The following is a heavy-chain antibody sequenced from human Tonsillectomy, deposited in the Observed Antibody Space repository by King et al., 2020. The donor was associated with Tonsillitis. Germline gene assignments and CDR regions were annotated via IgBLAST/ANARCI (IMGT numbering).Heavy chain of an antibody. V-gene: IGHV3-30*04. CDR1: GFTFSTYA. D-gene: IGHD2-15*01. J-gene: IGHJ6*02. CDR3: ASGGGYCSGGSCYSYYYYGIDV. CDR2: ISYDGSNK. Sequence: VQLVESGGGVVQPGRSLRLSCAASGFTFSTYAMHWVRQAPGKGLEWVAVISYDGSNKYYADSVMGRFTISRDNSKNTLYLQMNNLRAEDTAVYYCASGGGYCSGGSCYSYYYYGIDVWGQGTTVTVSS.